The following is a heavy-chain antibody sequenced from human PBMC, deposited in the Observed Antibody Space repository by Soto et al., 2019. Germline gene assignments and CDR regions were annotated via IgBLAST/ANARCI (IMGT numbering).Heavy chain of an antibody. CDR3: ARSKDALGATIESLDY. V-gene: IGHV1-69*01. J-gene: IGHJ4*02. CDR1: GGTFSSYA. CDR2: IISIFGTA. Sequence: QVQLVQSGAEVKKPGSSVKVSCKASGGTFSSYAISWVRQAPGQGLEWMGGIISIFGTAKYAQKFQGRVTITADETTSPAYIELSSLRSEATALYYCARSKDALGATIESLDYWGPGTLVTVSS. D-gene: IGHD1-26*01.